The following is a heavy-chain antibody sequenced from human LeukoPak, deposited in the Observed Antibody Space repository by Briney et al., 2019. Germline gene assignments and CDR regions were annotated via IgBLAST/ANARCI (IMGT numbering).Heavy chain of an antibody. Sequence: PGGSLRLSCAASGFTFSYYSMNWVRQGPGKGLEWVSYISSSGSSIYYADSVKGRFTISRDNAKNSLYLQMNSLRAEDTAVYYCARDSSGTTFDYWGQGTLVTVSS. CDR3: ARDSSGTTFDY. J-gene: IGHJ4*02. V-gene: IGHV3-48*04. D-gene: IGHD1-7*01. CDR2: ISSSGSSI. CDR1: GFTFSYYS.